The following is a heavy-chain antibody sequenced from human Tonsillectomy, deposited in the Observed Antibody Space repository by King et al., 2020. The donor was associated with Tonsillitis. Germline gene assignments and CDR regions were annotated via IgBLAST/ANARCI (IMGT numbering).Heavy chain of an antibody. CDR1: GFTFSSYA. Sequence: QVQLVESGGGVVQPGGSLRLSCVASGFTFSSYAMHWVRQAPGKGLEWVTITSYDGTSEYYADSVEGRFTISRDNSKSTLFLQMNPLRPEDTAVYYCAKDKGPWGGLGNDYWGQGTLVTVSS. V-gene: IGHV3-30*04. CDR2: TSYDGTSE. CDR3: AKDKGPWGGLGNDY. J-gene: IGHJ4*02. D-gene: IGHD7-27*01.